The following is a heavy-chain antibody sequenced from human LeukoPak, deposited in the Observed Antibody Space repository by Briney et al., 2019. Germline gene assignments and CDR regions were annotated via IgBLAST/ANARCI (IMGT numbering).Heavy chain of an antibody. D-gene: IGHD2-2*01. V-gene: IGHV1-69*13. Sequence: GASVKVSCKASGGTFSSYAISWVRQAPGQGLEWMGGIIPIFGTANYAQKFQGRVTITADESTSTAYMELSSLRSEDTAVYYCATGFRRSSTSCYFCSGYYFDYWGQGTLVTVSS. CDR3: ATGFRRSSTSCYFCSGYYFDY. CDR1: GGTFSSYA. J-gene: IGHJ4*02. CDR2: IIPIFGTA.